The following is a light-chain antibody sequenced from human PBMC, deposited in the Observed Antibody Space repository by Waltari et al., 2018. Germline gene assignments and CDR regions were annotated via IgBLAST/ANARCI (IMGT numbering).Light chain of an antibody. CDR3: QHYSSSSWT. CDR2: GAS. V-gene: IGKV3-20*01. CDR1: QSVSSTH. Sequence: EIVLTQSPGTLSLSPGDRATPSCMASQSVSSTHLAWYQQKPGQAPGLLIYGASSRATGIPDRFSGSGSGTDFTLTISRLEPEDFAVYYCQHYSSSSWTFGQGTKVEIK. J-gene: IGKJ1*01.